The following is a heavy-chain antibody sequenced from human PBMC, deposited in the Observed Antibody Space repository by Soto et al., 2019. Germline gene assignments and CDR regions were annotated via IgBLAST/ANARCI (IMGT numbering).Heavy chain of an antibody. V-gene: IGHV1-69*13. CDR2: NIPTFGTT. CDR1: GGAFRNSV. Sequence: GASVKVSCKASGGAFRNSVISWVRQAPGQGLEWMGGNIPTFGTTHYAQKFQGRATIIADESTSTVYMELANLRSDDTAVYYCARAPLLVGETIYENYFDYWGQGTLVTVSS. D-gene: IGHD3-10*01. CDR3: ARAPLLVGETIYENYFDY. J-gene: IGHJ4*02.